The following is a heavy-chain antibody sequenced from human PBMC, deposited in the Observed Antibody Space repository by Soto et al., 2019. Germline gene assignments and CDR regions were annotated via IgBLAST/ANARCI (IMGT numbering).Heavy chain of an antibody. Sequence: VGSLRLSCAASGFTFSSYWMSWVRQSPGKGLEWVANIKQDGSEKYDVDSVKGRFTMSRDNAKNSLYLQMNSLRAEETAVYYCALVKRWDQYRTSGYWFDPSGPGTMVTVSS. CDR1: GFTFSSYW. V-gene: IGHV3-7*03. CDR3: ALVKRWDQYRTSGYWFDP. J-gene: IGHJ5*02. D-gene: IGHD1-26*01. CDR2: IKQDGSEK.